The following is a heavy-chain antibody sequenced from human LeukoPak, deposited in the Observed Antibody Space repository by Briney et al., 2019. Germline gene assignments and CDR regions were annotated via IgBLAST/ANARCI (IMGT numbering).Heavy chain of an antibody. CDR1: GYSFNAYW. CDR2: IFPADSDT. CDR3: ARHRYFQL. J-gene: IGHJ1*01. V-gene: IGHV5-51*01. Sequence: GEPLKISCKASGYSFNAYWVAWVRQMPGKGLEWMGIIFPADSDTRYSPSFQGQVTISVDKSINTAYLQWSSLKASDTAMYYCARHRYFQLWGQGTLVTVPS.